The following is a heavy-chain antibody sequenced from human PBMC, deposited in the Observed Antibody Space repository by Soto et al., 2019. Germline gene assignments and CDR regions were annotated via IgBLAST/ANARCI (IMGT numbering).Heavy chain of an antibody. J-gene: IGHJ4*02. D-gene: IGHD1-20*01. CDR2: IIPIFGTA. CDR3: ASPPKSGYNWNYFDY. Sequence: QVQLVQSGAEVKKPGSTVKVSCKASGGTFSSYAISWVRQAPGQGLEWMGGIIPIFGTANYAQKFQGRVTITADESTSTAYMELSSLRSEDTAVYYCASPPKSGYNWNYFDYWGQGTLVTVSS. CDR1: GGTFSSYA. V-gene: IGHV1-69*01.